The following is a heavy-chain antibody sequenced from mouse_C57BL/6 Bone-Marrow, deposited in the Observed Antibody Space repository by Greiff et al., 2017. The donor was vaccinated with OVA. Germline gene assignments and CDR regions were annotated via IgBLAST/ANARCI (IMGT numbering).Heavy chain of an antibody. Sequence: EVKLMESGPGLAKPSQTLSLTCSVTGYSITSDYWNWIRKFPGNKLEYMGYISYSGSTYYNPSLKSRISITRDTSKNQYYLQLNSVTTEDTATYYCASSTMVTPAWFAYWGQGTLVTVSA. CDR3: ASSTMVTPAWFAY. CDR1: GYSITSDY. J-gene: IGHJ3*01. CDR2: ISYSGST. V-gene: IGHV3-8*01. D-gene: IGHD2-2*01.